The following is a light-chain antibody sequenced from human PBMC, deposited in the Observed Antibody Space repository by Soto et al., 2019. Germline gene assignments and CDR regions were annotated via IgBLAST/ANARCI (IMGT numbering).Light chain of an antibody. CDR3: QQYNTYAT. V-gene: IGKV1-5*01. Sequence: SQMTQSPSTLSASVGDRVTITCRASQSISSWLAWYQQKPGKAPKLLIYAASSLQSGVPSRFSGSGSGTEFTLTISSLPPDDFATYYCQQYNTYATFGQGTNVDI. J-gene: IGKJ1*01. CDR1: QSISSW. CDR2: AAS.